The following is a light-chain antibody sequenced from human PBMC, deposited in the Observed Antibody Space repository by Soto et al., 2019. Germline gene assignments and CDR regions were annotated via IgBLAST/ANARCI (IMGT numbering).Light chain of an antibody. CDR2: GPS. V-gene: IGKV3-15*01. Sequence: EIVMTQSPATLSVSPGERATLSCRASQSVTSNLAWYQQKPGQDPRLLIYGPSTWANGIPARFSGSGSGTEFTLTISSLRSEDFAVYYCQQYNNWLTCGGWTKGEIK. J-gene: IGKJ4*01. CDR3: QQYNNWLT. CDR1: QSVTSN.